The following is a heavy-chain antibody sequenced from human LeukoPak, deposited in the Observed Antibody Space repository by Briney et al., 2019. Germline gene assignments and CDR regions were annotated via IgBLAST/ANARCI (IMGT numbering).Heavy chain of an antibody. CDR3: ARVDYYGSGSYPDY. V-gene: IGHV3-21*05. D-gene: IGHD3-10*01. CDR2: ISSSSSYT. Sequence: GGSLRLSCAASGFTFSSYSMNWVRQAPGKGLEWVSYISSSSSYTNYADSVKGQFTISRDNAKNSLYLQMNSLRAEDTAVYYCARVDYYGSGSYPDYWGQGTLVTVSS. J-gene: IGHJ4*02. CDR1: GFTFSSYS.